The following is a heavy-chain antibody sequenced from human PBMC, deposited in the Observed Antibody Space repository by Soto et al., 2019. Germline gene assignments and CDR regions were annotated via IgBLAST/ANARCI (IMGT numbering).Heavy chain of an antibody. J-gene: IGHJ5*02. CDR1: GYTFTSYG. CDR2: ISAYNGNT. V-gene: IGHV1-18*04. Sequence: QVQLVQSGAEVKKPGASVKVSCKASGYTFTSYGISWVRQAPGQGLEWMGWISAYNGNTNYAQKLQGRVTMTTDTSTSTAYMELRSLRSDETAVYYCARDPMNDYGDYVSGPPGWFDPWGQGTLVTVSS. D-gene: IGHD4-17*01. CDR3: ARDPMNDYGDYVSGPPGWFDP.